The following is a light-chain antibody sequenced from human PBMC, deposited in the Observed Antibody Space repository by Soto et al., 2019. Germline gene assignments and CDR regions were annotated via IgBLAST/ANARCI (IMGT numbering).Light chain of an antibody. CDR3: QQCYSTPIT. Sequence: DIQMTQSPSSLSASVGDRVTITCRASQSISSYLNWYQQKPGKAPKLLIYAASSLQSGVPSRFSGSGSGTDFTLTISSLQPEDFATYYCQQCYSTPITFGQGSLLEIK. J-gene: IGKJ5*01. V-gene: IGKV1-39*01. CDR1: QSISSY. CDR2: AAS.